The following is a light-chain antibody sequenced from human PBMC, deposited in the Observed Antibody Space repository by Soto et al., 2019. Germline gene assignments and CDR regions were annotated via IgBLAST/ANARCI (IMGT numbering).Light chain of an antibody. CDR2: DAS. V-gene: IGKV3-11*01. CDR3: QQRSNWPPKLT. CDR1: QSVSSY. Sequence: EIVLTQSPATLSLSPGERATLSCRASQSVSSYLAWYQQKPGQAPRLLIYDASNRATGIPARFSGSGSGTDFTLTISSLEPEDFAVYYSQQRSNWPPKLTFGGGTKVEIK. J-gene: IGKJ4*01.